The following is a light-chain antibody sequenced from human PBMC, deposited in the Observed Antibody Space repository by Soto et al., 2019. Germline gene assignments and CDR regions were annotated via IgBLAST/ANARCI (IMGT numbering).Light chain of an antibody. Sequence: QPVLTQPASVSGSPGQSITISCTGTSSDVGDYDYVSWYQQHPGKAPKLMIYEVSNRPSGVSNRFSGSKSGNTASLTISGLQAEDEADYYCSSYTISSTLVFGGGTKLTVL. V-gene: IGLV2-14*01. CDR1: SSDVGDYDY. CDR3: SSYTISSTLV. J-gene: IGLJ2*01. CDR2: EVS.